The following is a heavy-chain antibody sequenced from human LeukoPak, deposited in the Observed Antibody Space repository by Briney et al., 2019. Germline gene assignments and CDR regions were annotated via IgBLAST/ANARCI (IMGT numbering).Heavy chain of an antibody. CDR2: MNPTSGDT. V-gene: IGHV1-8*01. Sequence: ASVKDSCKASGYTFTGYDINWVRQATGQGLEWMGWMNPTSGDTGSAQTFQGRVTMTRDTSISTAYMELSSLRSEDTAVYYCARGPPHYGSGYWGQGTLVTVSS. CDR1: GYTFTGYD. J-gene: IGHJ4*02. CDR3: ARGPPHYGSGY. D-gene: IGHD3-10*01.